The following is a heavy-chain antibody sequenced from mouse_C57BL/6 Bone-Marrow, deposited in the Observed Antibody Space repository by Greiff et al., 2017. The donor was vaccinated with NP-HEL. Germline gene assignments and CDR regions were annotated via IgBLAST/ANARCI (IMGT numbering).Heavy chain of an antibody. J-gene: IGHJ4*01. Sequence: EVNLVESGGGLAKPGGSLKLSCAASGFTFSDYGMHWVRQAPEKGLEWVAYISSGSSTIYYADTVKGRFTISRDNAKNTLFLQMTSLRSEDTAMYYCARRYRGLYYYAMDYWGQGTSVTVSS. V-gene: IGHV5-17*01. CDR3: ARRYRGLYYYAMDY. CDR2: ISSGSSTI. D-gene: IGHD2-12*01. CDR1: GFTFSDYG.